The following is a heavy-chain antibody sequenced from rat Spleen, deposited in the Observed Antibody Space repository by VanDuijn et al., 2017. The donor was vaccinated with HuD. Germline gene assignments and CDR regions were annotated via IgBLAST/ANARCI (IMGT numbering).Heavy chain of an antibody. J-gene: IGHJ4*01. Sequence: VQLKESGPGLVQPSQTLSLACTVSGFSLTSYHVHWVRQPSGKGLEWMGYINSAGSTNYNPSLKSQISISRDTSKNQFFLQVDSVTTEDTATYYCARYDYYDGYGDAWGQGASVTVSS. D-gene: IGHD1-12*03. CDR3: ARYDYYDGYGDA. CDR1: GFSLTSYHV. CDR2: INSAGST. V-gene: IGHV3-3*01.